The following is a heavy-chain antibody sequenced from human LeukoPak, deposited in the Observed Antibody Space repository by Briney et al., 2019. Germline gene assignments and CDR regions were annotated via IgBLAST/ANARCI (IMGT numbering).Heavy chain of an antibody. D-gene: IGHD3-3*01. CDR1: GFNKKSYS. V-gene: IGHV3-48*02. CDR2: ISSSSSTI. CDR3: ARDLFFDAY. J-gene: IGHJ4*02. Sequence: PGGTLRLSCAASGFNKKSYSMNWIRQAPGKGLEWVSYISSSSSTIYYADSVKGRFTISRDNAKNSLYLQMNSLRDEDTAVYYCARDLFFDAYWGQGTLVTVSS.